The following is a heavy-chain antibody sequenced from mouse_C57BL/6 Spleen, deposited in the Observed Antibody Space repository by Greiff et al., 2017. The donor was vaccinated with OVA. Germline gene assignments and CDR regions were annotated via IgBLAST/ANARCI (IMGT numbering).Heavy chain of an antibody. D-gene: IGHD1-1*01. J-gene: IGHJ1*03. CDR2: IWWDDDK. V-gene: IGHV8-8*01. CDR1: GFSLSTFGMG. Sequence: QVTLKESGPGILQPSQTLSLTCSFSGFSLSTFGMGVGWLRQPSGKGLEWLAHIWWDDDKYYNPALKSRLTISKDTSKNQVFLKIDNVDTADTATYYCARDYYGSSYWYFDVWGTGTTVTVSS. CDR3: ARDYYGSSYWYFDV.